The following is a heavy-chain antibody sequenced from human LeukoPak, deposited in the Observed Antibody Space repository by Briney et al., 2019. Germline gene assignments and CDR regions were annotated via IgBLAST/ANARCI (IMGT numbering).Heavy chain of an antibody. CDR1: GGTFSSYA. J-gene: IGHJ3*02. Sequence: SVKVSCKASGGTFSSYAISWVRQAPGQGLEWMGRIIPILGIANYAQKFQGRVTITADKSTSTAYMELSSLRSEDTAVYYCARDRIWDMAAAGTDAFDIWGQGTMVTVSS. CDR3: ARDRIWDMAAAGTDAFDI. V-gene: IGHV1-69*04. CDR2: IIPILGIA. D-gene: IGHD6-13*01.